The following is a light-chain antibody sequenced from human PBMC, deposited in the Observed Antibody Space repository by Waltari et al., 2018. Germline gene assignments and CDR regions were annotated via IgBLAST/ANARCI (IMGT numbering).Light chain of an antibody. V-gene: IGKV3-11*01. J-gene: IGKJ4*01. Sequence: EIVLTQSPATLSWSPGERATLSCRARQSVSTYFAWYQQKPGQAPRLLLYDASHRATGIPARFSGSGSGTAFTLTISSLEPEDFAVSFCQHRSNWALTFGGGTKVEIK. CDR1: QSVSTY. CDR3: QHRSNWALT. CDR2: DAS.